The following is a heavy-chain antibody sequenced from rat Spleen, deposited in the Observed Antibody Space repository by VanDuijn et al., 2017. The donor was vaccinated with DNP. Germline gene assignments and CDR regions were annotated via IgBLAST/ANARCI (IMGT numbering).Heavy chain of an antibody. D-gene: IGHD1-4*01. J-gene: IGHJ2*01. CDR2: ISYDGSDT. Sequence: EVQLVETGGGLVQPGKSLKLSCVASGFTFSSYWMYWIRQAPGKGLEWVATISYDGSDTYYRDSVKGRFTISRDNAKSTLYLQMDSLRSEDTATYYCAGRPPPTRGPFDYWGQGVTVTVSS. CDR3: AGRPPPTRGPFDY. CDR1: GFTFSSYW. V-gene: IGHV5-58*01.